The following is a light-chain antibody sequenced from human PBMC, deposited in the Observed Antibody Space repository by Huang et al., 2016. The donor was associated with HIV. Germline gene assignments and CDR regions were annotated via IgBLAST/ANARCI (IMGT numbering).Light chain of an antibody. J-gene: IGKJ1*01. CDR3: QQYNSYWT. CDR1: QSISSW. Sequence: DIQMTQSPSTLSASVGDRVTITCRASQSISSWLAWYQQKPGKAPKLLIYKASNLERGVPSRFSGSGSGTEFTLTICSLQPDDFATYYCQQYNSYWTFGQGTKVEIK. CDR2: KAS. V-gene: IGKV1-5*03.